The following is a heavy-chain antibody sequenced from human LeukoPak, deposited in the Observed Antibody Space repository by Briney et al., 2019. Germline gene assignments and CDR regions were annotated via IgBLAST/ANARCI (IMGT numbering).Heavy chain of an antibody. CDR2: MKPKSGNT. D-gene: IGHD6-13*01. Sequence: GASVKVSSKASGYRFTSYDINWVRHATGQGLEWMGWMKPKSGNTRNAQKFQGRVTMTRNTSISTAYMELSSLRSEDTAVYYCARGGIAAAAYSMDVCGQGTTGTVS. V-gene: IGHV1-8*01. J-gene: IGHJ6*02. CDR3: ARGGIAAAAYSMDV. CDR1: GYRFTSYD.